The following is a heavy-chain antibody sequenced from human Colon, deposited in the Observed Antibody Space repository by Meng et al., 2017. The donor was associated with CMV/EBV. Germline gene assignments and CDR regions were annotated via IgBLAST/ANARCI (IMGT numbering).Heavy chain of an antibody. D-gene: IGHD2-2*01. CDR3: ARDLLGPYSTSVYYYYYGMDV. V-gene: IGHV3-21*01. J-gene: IGHJ6*02. Sequence: GESLKISCAASGFIFSSYGMNWVRQAPGKGLEWVAFINSRGDETHYADSVKGRITIFRDNTKNSLFLQMESLGAEDTAVYYCARDLLGPYSTSVYYYYYGMDVWGQGTTVTVSS. CDR2: INSRGDET. CDR1: GFIFSSYG.